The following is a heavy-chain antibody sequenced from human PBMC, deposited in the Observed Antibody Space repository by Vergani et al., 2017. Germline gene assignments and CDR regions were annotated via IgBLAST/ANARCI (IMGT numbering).Heavy chain of an antibody. CDR2: IYSGGST. J-gene: IGHJ3*02. CDR1: GFTVSSNY. Sequence: EVQLVESGGGLVKPGGSLRLSCAASGFTVSSNYMSWVRQAPGKGLEWVSVIYSGGSTNYADSVKGRFTISRDNSKNTLYLHMNSLRAEDTAVYYCASYSSGYAFDIWGQGTMVTVSS. D-gene: IGHD3-22*01. V-gene: IGHV3-53*01. CDR3: ASYSSGYAFDI.